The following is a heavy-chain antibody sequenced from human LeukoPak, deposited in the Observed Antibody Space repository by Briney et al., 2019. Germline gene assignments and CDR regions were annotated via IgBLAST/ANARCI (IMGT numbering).Heavy chain of an antibody. CDR1: GFTFSSYA. D-gene: IGHD3-10*01. V-gene: IGHV3-23*01. J-gene: IGHJ4*02. CDR2: ISGSGGST. Sequence: GGSLRLSCAASGFTFSSYAMSWVRQAPGKGLEWVSAISGSGGSTYYADSVKGRFTISRDNSKNTLYLQMNSLRAVDTAVYYCAKPLDLSGSYYPFDYWGQGTLVTVSS. CDR3: AKPLDLSGSYYPFDY.